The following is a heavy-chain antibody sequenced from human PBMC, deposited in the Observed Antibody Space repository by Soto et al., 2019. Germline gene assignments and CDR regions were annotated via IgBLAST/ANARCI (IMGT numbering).Heavy chain of an antibody. Sequence: GGSLRLSCAASGFTFSSYDMHWVRQATGKGLEWVSAIGTAGDTYYPGSVKVRFTISRENAKNSLYLQMNSLRAEDTAVYYCARGAQYYDILTGYYNPDAFDIWGQGTMVTVSS. CDR1: GFTFSSYD. J-gene: IGHJ3*02. CDR3: ARGAQYYDILTGYYNPDAFDI. D-gene: IGHD3-9*01. V-gene: IGHV3-13*01. CDR2: IGTAGDT.